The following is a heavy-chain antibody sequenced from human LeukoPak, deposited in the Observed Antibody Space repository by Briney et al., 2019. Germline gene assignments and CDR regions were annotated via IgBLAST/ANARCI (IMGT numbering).Heavy chain of an antibody. Sequence: ASETLSLTCSVSDGSTTGYYWSWIRQPPGKGLEWIAYVYYTGRTLYNPSLESRVTISVDTSKTQFSLTVTSVTAADTAVYYCARHMSVSYDAFDLWGRGTTVTVSS. CDR3: ARHMSVSYDAFDL. V-gene: IGHV4-59*08. CDR2: VYYTGRT. D-gene: IGHD3-10*01. CDR1: DGSTTGYY. J-gene: IGHJ3*01.